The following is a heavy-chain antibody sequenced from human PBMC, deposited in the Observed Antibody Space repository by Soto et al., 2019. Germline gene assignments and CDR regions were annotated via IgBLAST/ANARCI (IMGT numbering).Heavy chain of an antibody. V-gene: IGHV4-59*08. J-gene: IGHJ4*02. CDR3: ARLPYSSTPFDY. CDR2: ILYSGST. Sequence: SETLSLTCTVSGGSISGSYWSWIRQPPGKGLEWIGYILYSGSTDYTPSLKSRVTISVDTSRNQFSLKLTSVTAADTAVYYCARLPYSSTPFDYWGQGTLVTVSS. D-gene: IGHD6-19*01. CDR1: GGSISGSY.